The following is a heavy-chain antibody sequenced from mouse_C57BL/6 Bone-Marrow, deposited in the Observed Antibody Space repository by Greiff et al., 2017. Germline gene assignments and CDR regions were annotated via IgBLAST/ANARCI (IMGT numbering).Heavy chain of an antibody. CDR1: GYSFTGYY. CDR2: ISPSTGGT. Sequence: VQLQQSGPELVKPGASVKISCKASGYSFTGYYMNWVKQSPEKSLEWIGEISPSTGGTTYNEKFKAKATLTVDKSSSTAYMQLKSLTSEDSAVYYSVRRGSPYWYFDVWGTGPTVTVSS. CDR3: VRRGSPYWYFDV. V-gene: IGHV1-42*01. J-gene: IGHJ1*03.